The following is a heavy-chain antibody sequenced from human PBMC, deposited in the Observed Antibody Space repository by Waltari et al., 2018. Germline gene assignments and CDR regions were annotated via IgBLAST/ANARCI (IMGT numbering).Heavy chain of an antibody. CDR1: GGPFSSYA. D-gene: IGHD6-19*01. Sequence: QVQLVQSGAEVKKPGPSVKVSCTASGGPFSSYAFSWVRQAPGQGLEWMGRIIPIFGTANYAQKFQGRVTITADESTSTAYMELSSLRSEDTAVYYCARVAVAGGHYGMDVWGQGTTVTVSS. CDR2: IIPIFGTA. V-gene: IGHV1-69*15. J-gene: IGHJ6*02. CDR3: ARVAVAGGHYGMDV.